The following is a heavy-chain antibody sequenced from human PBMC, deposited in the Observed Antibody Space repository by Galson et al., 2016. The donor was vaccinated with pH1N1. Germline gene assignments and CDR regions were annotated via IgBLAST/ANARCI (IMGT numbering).Heavy chain of an antibody. Sequence: SLRLSCAVSGFTFSMYGMHWVRQAPGKGLEWVAVISYAGSNKYYTDSVKGRFTISRDNSKSTLYLQMNSLRADETAVYYCARDLTGWYGMDVWGPGTTVTVSS. D-gene: IGHD3-9*01. CDR1: GFTFSMYG. V-gene: IGHV3-30*03. J-gene: IGHJ6*02. CDR3: ARDLTGWYGMDV. CDR2: ISYAGSNK.